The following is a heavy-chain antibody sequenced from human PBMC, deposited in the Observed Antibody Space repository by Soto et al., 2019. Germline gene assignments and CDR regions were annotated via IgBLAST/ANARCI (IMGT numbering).Heavy chain of an antibody. J-gene: IGHJ6*02. CDR3: ARAPPDYDFWSGYYNYYYYGMDV. CDR2: INPNSGGT. V-gene: IGHV1-2*02. D-gene: IGHD3-3*01. Sequence: GASVKVSCKASGYTFTGYYMHWVRQAPGQGLEWMGWINPNSGGTNYAQKFQGRVTMTRDTSISTAYMELSRLRSDDTAVYYCARAPPDYDFWSGYYNYYYYGMDVWGQGTTVTVSS. CDR1: GYTFTGYY.